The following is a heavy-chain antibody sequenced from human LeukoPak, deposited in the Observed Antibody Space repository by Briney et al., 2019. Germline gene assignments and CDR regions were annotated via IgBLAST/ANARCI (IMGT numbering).Heavy chain of an antibody. CDR3: ARKGQYYDFWSGYSYYFDY. J-gene: IGHJ4*02. D-gene: IGHD3-3*01. Sequence: PSETLSLTCTVSGGSISSHYWSWIRQPPGKGLEWIGYIYYSGSTNYNPSLKSRVTISADTSKNQFSLKLSSVTAADTAVYYCARKGQYYDFWSGYSYYFDYWGQGTLVTVSS. CDR1: GGSISSHY. CDR2: IYYSGST. V-gene: IGHV4-59*11.